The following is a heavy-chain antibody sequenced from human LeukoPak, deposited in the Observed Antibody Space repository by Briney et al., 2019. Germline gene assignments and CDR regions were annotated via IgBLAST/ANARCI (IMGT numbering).Heavy chain of an antibody. CDR2: IYTSGST. D-gene: IGHD3-10*01. J-gene: IGHJ4*02. V-gene: IGHV4-61*02. Sequence: PSQTLSLTCTVSGGSISSGSYYWSWIRQPAGEGLEWIGRIYTSGSTNYNPSLKSRVTISVDTSKNQFSLKLSSVTAADTAVYYCASSHRGYHGSGSFDYWGQGTLVTVSS. CDR3: ASSHRGYHGSGSFDY. CDR1: GGSISSGSYY.